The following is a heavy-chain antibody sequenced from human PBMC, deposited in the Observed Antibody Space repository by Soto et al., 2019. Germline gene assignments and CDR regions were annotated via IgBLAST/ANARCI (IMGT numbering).Heavy chain of an antibody. CDR1: GGTFSSYA. J-gene: IGHJ4*02. D-gene: IGHD5-12*01. Sequence: SVKVSCKDSGGTFSSYAISWVRQAPGQGLEWMGGIIPIFGTANYAQKSQVRVTITADKSTSTAYMELSSMRSEDTAVYYCAIPSIEMATIGVFDYWGQGTLVTVSS. CDR2: IIPIFGTA. CDR3: AIPSIEMATIGVFDY. V-gene: IGHV1-69*06.